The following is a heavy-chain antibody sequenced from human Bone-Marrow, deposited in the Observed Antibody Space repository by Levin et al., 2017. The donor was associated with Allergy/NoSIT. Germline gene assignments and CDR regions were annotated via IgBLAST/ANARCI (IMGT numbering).Heavy chain of an antibody. Sequence: GGSLRLSCAASGITFSTYAMHWVRQAPGKGLEWVADISYDGRNTYYADSVKGRFTISRDNSKNTLYLQMNSLRAEDTAAYYCVGDRQVYSNLGGLDYWGQGTQVTVSS. V-gene: IGHV3-30*04. J-gene: IGHJ4*02. CDR2: ISYDGRNT. D-gene: IGHD4-11*01. CDR3: VGDRQVYSNLGGLDY. CDR1: GITFSTYA.